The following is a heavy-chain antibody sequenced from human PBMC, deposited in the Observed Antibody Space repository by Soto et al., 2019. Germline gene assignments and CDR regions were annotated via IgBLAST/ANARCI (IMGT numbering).Heavy chain of an antibody. D-gene: IGHD4-4*01. J-gene: IGHJ4*02. CDR2: IHENGHFK. CDR3: ARDEGVPINYRFDY. CDR1: GFSCISYS. Sequence: GGSLRLSCAASGFSCISYSMSWIRQAPGKGLEWLAHIHENGHFKFYVDSVKGRFTISRDDALNSLYLQMNSLRAEDTAMYYCARDEGVPINYRFDYWGQGTLVPVSS. V-gene: IGHV3-7*03.